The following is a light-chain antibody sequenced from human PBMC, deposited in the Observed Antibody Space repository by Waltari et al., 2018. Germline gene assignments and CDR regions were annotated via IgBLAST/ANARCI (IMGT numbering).Light chain of an antibody. V-gene: IGLV2-23*01. J-gene: IGLJ3*02. CDR2: EDT. Sequence: QSALTQPAAVSGSPGQTITISCTGTSSDVGSQNLVSWYQASPGKAPKLLIYEDTKRSSGSSDRCSGSKSGNTASLTISGLQAEDEADYYCCSYAGRRTLVFGGGTKVTVL. CDR3: CSYAGRRTLV. CDR1: SSDVGSQNL.